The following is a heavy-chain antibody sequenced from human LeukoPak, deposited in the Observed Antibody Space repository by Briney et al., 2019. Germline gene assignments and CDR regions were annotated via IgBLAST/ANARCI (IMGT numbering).Heavy chain of an antibody. CDR2: ISGSGGST. D-gene: IGHD3-3*01. J-gene: IGHJ3*02. CDR3: AKDTFVWSGYYRPHDASDI. V-gene: IGHV3-23*01. CDR1: GFTFSSYA. Sequence: PGGSLRLSCAASGFTFSSYAMSWVRQAPGKGLEWVSAISGSGGSTYYADSVKGRFTISRDNSKNTLYLQMNSLRAEDTAVYYCAKDTFVWSGYYRPHDASDIWGQGTMVTVSS.